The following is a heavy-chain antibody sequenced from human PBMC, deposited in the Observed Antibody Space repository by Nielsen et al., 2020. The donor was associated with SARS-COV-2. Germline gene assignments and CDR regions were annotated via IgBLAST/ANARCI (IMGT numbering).Heavy chain of an antibody. CDR3: AKDLERYGDYVLRGVGDAFDI. Sequence: GGSLRLSCAASGYTFSSYAMSWVRQAPGKGLEWVSAISGSGGSTYYADSVKGRFTISRDNSKNTLYLQMNSLRAEDTVVYYCAKDLERYGDYVLRGVGDAFDIWGQGTMVTVSS. J-gene: IGHJ3*02. CDR2: ISGSGGST. V-gene: IGHV3-23*01. D-gene: IGHD4-17*01. CDR1: GYTFSSYA.